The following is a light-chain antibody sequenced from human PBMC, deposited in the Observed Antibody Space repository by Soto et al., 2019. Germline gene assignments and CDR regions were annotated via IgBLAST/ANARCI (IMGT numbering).Light chain of an antibody. V-gene: IGKV3-20*01. CDR1: QSVSNSY. Sequence: EIVLTQSPGTLSLSPGERATLSCRASQSVSNSYLAWYQQKPGQAPRLLIYGASSRATGIPDRFSGSGSGTDFALTISRLGPEDFAVYHCQQYGGSPWTFGQGTKVDIK. J-gene: IGKJ1*01. CDR3: QQYGGSPWT. CDR2: GAS.